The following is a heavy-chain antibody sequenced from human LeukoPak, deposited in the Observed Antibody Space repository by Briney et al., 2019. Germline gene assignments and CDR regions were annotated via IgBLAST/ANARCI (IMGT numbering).Heavy chain of an antibody. Sequence: PSETLSLTCTVSGGSVSSSYYWGWIRQPPGKGLEWIGTIHYSGTTYFNPSVKSRVTISVDTSKSQFSLKLSSVTAADMAVYHCARHYDSSGYFGPLFDYWGQGTLVTVSS. V-gene: IGHV4-39*01. CDR2: IHYSGTT. D-gene: IGHD3-22*01. J-gene: IGHJ4*02. CDR1: GGSVSSSYY. CDR3: ARHYDSSGYFGPLFDY.